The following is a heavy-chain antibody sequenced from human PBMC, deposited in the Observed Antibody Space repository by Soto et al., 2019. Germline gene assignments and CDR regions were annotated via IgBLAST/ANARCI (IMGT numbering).Heavy chain of an antibody. J-gene: IGHJ5*02. V-gene: IGHV1-3*01. D-gene: IGHD3-10*01. CDR3: ARVAPSGGSVPRFTP. CDR2: VNAGNGNT. Sequence: QVQLVQSGAEVKEPGASVRVACTAFGYTFTAYNIHWLRQAPGQGVEWMGWVNAGNGNTTSSRKFQGRVNITRHTSATTAYRGVHSLRPERTAIYYCARVAPSGGSVPRFTPGGKGTRLTVSS. CDR1: GYTFTAYN.